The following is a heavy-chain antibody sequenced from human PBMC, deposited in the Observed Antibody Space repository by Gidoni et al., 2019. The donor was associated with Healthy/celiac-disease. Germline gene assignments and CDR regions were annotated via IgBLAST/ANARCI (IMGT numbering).Heavy chain of an antibody. Sequence: QVQLQDSGPGLVKASESLSLTCTVSGGSTSSYYSSWNRQPAGKGLEWIGRIYTSGSTNYSPSLRSRVTMSVDTSKNQFSLKLSSVTAEDTAVYYGARDHPSCRITMIVDRGCWFDPWGQGTLVTVSS. CDR2: IYTSGST. CDR1: GGSTSSYY. J-gene: IGHJ5*02. V-gene: IGHV4-4*07. CDR3: ARDHPSCRITMIVDRGCWFDP. D-gene: IGHD3-22*01.